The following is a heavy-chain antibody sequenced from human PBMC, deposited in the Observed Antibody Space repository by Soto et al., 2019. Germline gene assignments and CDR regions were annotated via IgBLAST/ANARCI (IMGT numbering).Heavy chain of an antibody. V-gene: IGHV4-61*01. J-gene: IGHJ4*02. Sequence: SGTLSLTCTVSGGSVSGGSYYWSWIRQHPGKGLEWIGYIYYSGSTNYNPSLKSRVTISVDTSKNQFSLKLSSVTAADTAVYYFARHKYHSSGTSTYCGQGTLVTVSS. D-gene: IGHD3-22*01. CDR1: GGSVSGGSYY. CDR3: ARHKYHSSGTSTY. CDR2: IYYSGST.